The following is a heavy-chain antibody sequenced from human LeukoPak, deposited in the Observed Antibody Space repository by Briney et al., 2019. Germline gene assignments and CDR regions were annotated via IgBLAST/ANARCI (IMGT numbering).Heavy chain of an antibody. Sequence: ASVKVSCKASGYTFTSYGLSWVGQAPGQGLEWMGWINTYNGNTNYAQNLQGRVTMTTDTSTSTAYMELRSLRSEDTAVYYCARGTMGGLLVYSGQGALVTASS. D-gene: IGHD3-16*01. CDR3: ARGTMGGLLVY. J-gene: IGHJ4*02. CDR2: INTYNGNT. V-gene: IGHV1-18*01. CDR1: GYTFTSYG.